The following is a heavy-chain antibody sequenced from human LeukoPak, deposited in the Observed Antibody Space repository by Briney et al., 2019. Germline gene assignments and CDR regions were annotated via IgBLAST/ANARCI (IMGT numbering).Heavy chain of an antibody. CDR2: ISSSSSYI. J-gene: IGHJ4*02. V-gene: IGHV3-21*01. CDR1: GFTFSSYS. CDR3: ARVKFGNVVTQPVDY. D-gene: IGHD3-16*01. Sequence: GGSLRLSCAASGFTFSSYSMNWVRQAPGKGLEWVSSISSSSSYIYYADSVKGRFTISRDNAKNSLYLQMNSLRAEDTAVYYCARVKFGNVVTQPVDYWGQGTLVTVSS.